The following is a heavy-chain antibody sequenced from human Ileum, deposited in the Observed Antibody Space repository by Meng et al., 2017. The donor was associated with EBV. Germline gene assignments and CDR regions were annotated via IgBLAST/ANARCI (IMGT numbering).Heavy chain of an antibody. CDR1: GYNFINHH. CDR2: IDPKSGSA. Sequence: VQLVQSGAEVKKPGASMKVSCKASGYNFINHHMHWVRQAPGQGFEWLGIIDPKSGSASYAQKFQDRVTLTRDTSTSTVHMELSSLRSDDTAVYYCARDRDIYLTYYFDFWGPGTLVTVSS. V-gene: IGHV1-46*01. J-gene: IGHJ4*02. D-gene: IGHD2-21*01. CDR3: ARDRDIYLTYYFDF.